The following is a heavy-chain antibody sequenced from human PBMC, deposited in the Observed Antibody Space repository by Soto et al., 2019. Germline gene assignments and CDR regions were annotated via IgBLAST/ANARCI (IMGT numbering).Heavy chain of an antibody. CDR3: AKAHRYEGYCTNGVCLYYFDY. CDR2: ISGSGGST. D-gene: IGHD2-8*01. CDR1: GFTFSRYA. Sequence: GGSLRLSCAASGFTFSRYAMSWVRQVLGKGLEWVSAISGSGGSTYYADSVKGRFTISRDNSKNTLYLQMNSLRAEDTAVYYCAKAHRYEGYCTNGVCLYYFDYWGQGTLVTVSS. J-gene: IGHJ4*02. V-gene: IGHV3-23*01.